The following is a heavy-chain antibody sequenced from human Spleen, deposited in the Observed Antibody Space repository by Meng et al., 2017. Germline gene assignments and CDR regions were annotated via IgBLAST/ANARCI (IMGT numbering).Heavy chain of an antibody. V-gene: IGHV4-59*01. D-gene: IGHD3-10*01. Sequence: ESLKISCTVSGDSIGTYYWNWIRQSPGKGLEWIGYIYYGGTTKYNPSLSSRVSISVDTSKNQFSLKLRSVTASDTAVYYCARVDDITLRNRGAVDFWGQGTLVTVSS. CDR3: ARVDDITLRNRGAVDF. CDR1: GDSIGTYY. J-gene: IGHJ4*02. CDR2: IYYGGTT.